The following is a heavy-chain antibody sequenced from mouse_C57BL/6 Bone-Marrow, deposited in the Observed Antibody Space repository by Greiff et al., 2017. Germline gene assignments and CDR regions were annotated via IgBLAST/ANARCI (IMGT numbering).Heavy chain of an antibody. CDR2: ISYDGSN. CDR3: ARRGYSNPFAY. D-gene: IGHD2-5*01. V-gene: IGHV3-6*01. Sequence: DVKLQESGPGLVKPSQSLSLTCSVTGYSITSGYYWNWIRQFPGNKLEWMGYISYDGSNNYNPSLKNRISITRDTSKNQFFLKLNSVTTEDTATYYCARRGYSNPFAYWGQGTLVTVSA. J-gene: IGHJ3*01. CDR1: GYSITSGYY.